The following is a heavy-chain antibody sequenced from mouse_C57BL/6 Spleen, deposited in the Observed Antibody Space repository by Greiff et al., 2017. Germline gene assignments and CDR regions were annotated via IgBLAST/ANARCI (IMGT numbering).Heavy chain of an antibody. CDR1: GFTFTDYY. CDR3: ARRYDNYVWYFDV. D-gene: IGHD2-1*01. CDR2: IRNKANGYTT. J-gene: IGHJ1*03. Sequence: EVKLMESGGGLVQPGGSLSLSCAASGFTFTDYYMSWVRQPPGKALEWLGFIRNKANGYTTEYSASVKGRFTISRDNSQSILYLQMNALRAEDSATYYCARRYDNYVWYFDVWGTGTTVTVSS. V-gene: IGHV7-3*01.